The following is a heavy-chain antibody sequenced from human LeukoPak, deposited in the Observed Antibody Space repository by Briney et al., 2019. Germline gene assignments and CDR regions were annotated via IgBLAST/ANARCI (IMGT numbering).Heavy chain of an antibody. D-gene: IGHD6-6*01. Sequence: GGSLRLCCAASGFTVSSNYMSWVRQAPGKGLEWVSVIYSGGSTYYADSVKGRFTISRDNSKNTLYLQMNSLRAEDTAVYYCAREYSSSSRQFDYWGQGTLVTVSS. CDR1: GFTVSSNY. V-gene: IGHV3-66*01. CDR2: IYSGGST. CDR3: AREYSSSSRQFDY. J-gene: IGHJ4*02.